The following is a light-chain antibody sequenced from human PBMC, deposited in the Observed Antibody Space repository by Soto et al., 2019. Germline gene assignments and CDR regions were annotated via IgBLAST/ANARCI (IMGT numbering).Light chain of an antibody. J-gene: IGKJ1*01. V-gene: IGKV1-5*01. CDR1: QSISYW. CDR2: DAS. Sequence: DIQMTQSPSTLSASLGDRVCISCRASQSISYWLAWYQQKTGKPPKFLIYDASSLESGVPSRFSGSGSGTEFTLTISSLQPDDFATYYCQQYHSYSTTFGQGTKVDIK. CDR3: QQYHSYSTT.